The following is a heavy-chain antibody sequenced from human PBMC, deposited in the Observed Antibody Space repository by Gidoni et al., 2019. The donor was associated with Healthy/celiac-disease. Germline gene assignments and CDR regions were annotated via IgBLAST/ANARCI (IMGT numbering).Heavy chain of an antibody. J-gene: IGHJ4*02. D-gene: IGHD6-19*01. CDR2: RWYDGSNK. Sequence: QVQLVESGGVVVQPGRSLRLSCAASGFTFRSSGMHWVRQAPGTGLEWVAVRWYDGSNKYYADSVTGRFTISRDNSKHTLYLQMNSLRAEDTAVYYCAREGEEYSSGWVPLDYWGQGTLVTVSS. V-gene: IGHV3-33*01. CDR3: AREGEEYSSGWVPLDY. CDR1: GFTFRSSG.